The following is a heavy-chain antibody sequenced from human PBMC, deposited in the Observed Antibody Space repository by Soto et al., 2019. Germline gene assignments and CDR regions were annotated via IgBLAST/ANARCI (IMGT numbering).Heavy chain of an antibody. CDR2: MFYSGNT. D-gene: IGHD6-19*01. V-gene: IGHV4-61*01. CDR3: ARLLAVAHFDY. Sequence: PSETLSLTCTVSGGSVSSGSYYCSWIRQPPGKGLEWIGYMFYSGNTNYNPSLKSRVTISVDTSKNQFSLKLSSVTAADTAVYYCARLLAVAHFDYWGQGTLVTVSS. J-gene: IGHJ4*02. CDR1: GGSVSSGSYY.